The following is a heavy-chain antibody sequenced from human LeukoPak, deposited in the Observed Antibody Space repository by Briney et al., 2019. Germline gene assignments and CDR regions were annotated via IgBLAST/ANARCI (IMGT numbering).Heavy chain of an antibody. V-gene: IGHV3-9*01. CDR2: ISWNSGSI. CDR1: GFTFDDYA. D-gene: IGHD3-22*01. Sequence: GGSLRLSCAASGFTFDDYAMHWVRQAPGKGLEWVSGISWNSGSIGYADSVKGRFTISRDNSKNTLYLQMNSLRAEDTAVYYCAKLSSGYGFDYWGQGTLVTVSS. CDR3: AKLSSGYGFDY. J-gene: IGHJ4*02.